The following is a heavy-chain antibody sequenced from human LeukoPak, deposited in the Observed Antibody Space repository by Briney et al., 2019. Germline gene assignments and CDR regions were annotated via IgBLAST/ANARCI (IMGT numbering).Heavy chain of an antibody. CDR1: GGTFSSYA. CDR2: IIPIFGTA. J-gene: IGHJ4*02. D-gene: IGHD2-2*01. CDR3: AREGGSHRYCSSTSCPYYFDY. Sequence: SVKVSCKASGGTFSSYAISWVRQAPGQGLEWMGGIIPIFGTANYAQKFQGRVTITADEPTSTAYMELSSLRSEDTAVYYCAREGGSHRYCSSTSCPYYFDYWGQGTLVTVSS. V-gene: IGHV1-69*13.